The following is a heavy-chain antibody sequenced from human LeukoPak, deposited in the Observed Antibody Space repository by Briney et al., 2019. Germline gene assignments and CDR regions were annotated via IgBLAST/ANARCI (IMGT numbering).Heavy chain of an antibody. D-gene: IGHD5-18*01. CDR1: GFPFETNA. Sequence: TGGSLRLSCATSGFPFETNAMSWVRQAPGKGLEWVATIGNTETFYADSVTGRFTISRDNSKNTVNLQMNRLRVEDTAIYYCAKDWIQFNQVFDCFDSWGQGTLVTVSS. J-gene: IGHJ4*02. CDR3: AKDWIQFNQVFDCFDS. CDR2: IGNTET. V-gene: IGHV3-23*01.